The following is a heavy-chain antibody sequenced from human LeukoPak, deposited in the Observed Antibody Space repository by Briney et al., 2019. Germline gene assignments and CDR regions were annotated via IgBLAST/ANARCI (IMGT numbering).Heavy chain of an antibody. D-gene: IGHD2-15*01. Sequence: ASVKVSCEASGYTFTSYDINWVRQATGQGLEWMGWMNPNSGNTGYAQKFQGRVTMTRNTSISTAYMELSRLRSDGTAVYYCAVLVDSSRLQDAFDILGQGTMVTVSS. CDR3: AVLVDSSRLQDAFDI. V-gene: IGHV1-8*01. CDR1: GYTFTSYD. J-gene: IGHJ3*02. CDR2: MNPNSGNT.